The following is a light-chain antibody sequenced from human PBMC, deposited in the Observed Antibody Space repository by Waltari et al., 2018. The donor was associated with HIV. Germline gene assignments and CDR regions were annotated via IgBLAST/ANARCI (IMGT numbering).Light chain of an antibody. J-gene: IGKJ1*01. CDR3: QQYHTYPRT. Sequence: AVQMTQSPSPLSASTGDRFTLTCRASQSISDNSMLYQQTHGTAPNLLIYAASTLQSGVPLRFNGSGSGTDFTLTISCLQSEDFATYYCQQYHTYPRTFGQGTKVEIK. CDR1: QSISDN. V-gene: IGKV1-8*01. CDR2: AAS.